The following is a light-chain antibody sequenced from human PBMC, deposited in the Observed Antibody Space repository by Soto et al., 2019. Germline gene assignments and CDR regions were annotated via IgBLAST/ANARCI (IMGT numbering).Light chain of an antibody. CDR1: SSDVGGYNY. Sequence: QSALTQPASVSGSPGQSITISCTGTSSDVGGYNYVSWYQQHPGKAPKLMIYDVSNRPSGVSTRFSGSKSGNTASLTISWLQAVDEADYYCSSYTNRGNPYGFGTGNKGTVL. CDR2: DVS. J-gene: IGLJ1*01. V-gene: IGLV2-14*01. CDR3: SSYTNRGNPYG.